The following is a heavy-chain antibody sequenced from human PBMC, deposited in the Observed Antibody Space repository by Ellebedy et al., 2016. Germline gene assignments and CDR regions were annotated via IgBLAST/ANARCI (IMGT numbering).Heavy chain of an antibody. CDR1: GYTFTGYY. J-gene: IGHJ4*02. Sequence: ASVKVSCXASGYTFTGYYMHWVRQAPGQGLEWMGWINPNSGGTNYAQKFQGRVTMTRDTSTSTAYMELSRLRSDDTAVYYCARLHPADSSSSLYWGQGTLVTVSS. CDR2: INPNSGGT. D-gene: IGHD6-6*01. V-gene: IGHV1-2*02. CDR3: ARLHPADSSSSLY.